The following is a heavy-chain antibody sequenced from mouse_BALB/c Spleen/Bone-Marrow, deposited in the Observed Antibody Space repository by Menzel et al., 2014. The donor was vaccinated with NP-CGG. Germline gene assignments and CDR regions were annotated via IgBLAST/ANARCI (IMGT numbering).Heavy chain of an antibody. CDR3: AXXXXYDXDDGGPFAY. CDR1: GYAFTNYL. J-gene: IGHJ3*01. D-gene: IGHD2-4*01. V-gene: IGHV1-54*01. Sequence: VQLQQSGAELVRPGTSVKVSCKASGYAFTNYLIEWVKKRPGQGLEWIGVINPGSGGTNYMEKFKGKATLTADTSSSTAYMQGSSWTADDAAVYFGAXXXXYDXDDGGPFAYWGQGTLVTVSA. CDR2: INPGSGGT.